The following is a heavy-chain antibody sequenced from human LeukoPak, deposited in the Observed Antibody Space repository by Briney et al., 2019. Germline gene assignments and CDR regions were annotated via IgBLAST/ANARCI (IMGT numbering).Heavy chain of an antibody. J-gene: IGHJ4*02. CDR2: IYYSGST. Sequence: SETLSLTCTVSGGSISSYYWSWIRQPPGKGLEWIGYIYYSGSTNYNPSLKSRVTISVDTSKNQFSLKLSSVTAADTAVHYCARGTDMTSVAAYYSFTHWGQGILVSVSS. V-gene: IGHV4-59*12. CDR1: GGSISSYY. CDR3: ARGTDMTSVAAYYSFTH. D-gene: IGHD4-11*01.